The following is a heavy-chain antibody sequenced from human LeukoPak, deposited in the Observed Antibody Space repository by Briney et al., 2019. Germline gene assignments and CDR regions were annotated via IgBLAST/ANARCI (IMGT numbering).Heavy chain of an antibody. CDR2: ISSSRSYI. Sequence: GGSLRLSCAASGFTFSRYIMNGVREAPGKGGVWVSSISSSRSYIYYGDSMKGRFTIYRDNPKTSLYLQMNSLRAEDTAVYYCARDGVLLWFGELLSPYYYYYMDVWGKGTTVPVSS. J-gene: IGHJ6*03. CDR1: GFTFSRYI. CDR3: ARDGVLLWFGELLSPYYYYYMDV. V-gene: IGHV3-21*01. D-gene: IGHD3-10*01.